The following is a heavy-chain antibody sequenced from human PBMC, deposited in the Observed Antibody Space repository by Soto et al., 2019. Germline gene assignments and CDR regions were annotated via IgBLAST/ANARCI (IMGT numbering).Heavy chain of an antibody. D-gene: IGHD5-12*01. V-gene: IGHV1-69*12. CDR3: ARGSGYVRSIRNNWFDP. Sequence: QVQLVQSGAEVKKPGSSVKVSCKASGGTFSSYAISWVRQAPGQGLEWMGGIIPIFGTANYAQKFQGRVTITADESKSTAYMELSSLRSEDTAVYYCARGSGYVRSIRNNWFDPWGQGTLVTVSS. CDR1: GGTFSSYA. CDR2: IIPIFGTA. J-gene: IGHJ5*02.